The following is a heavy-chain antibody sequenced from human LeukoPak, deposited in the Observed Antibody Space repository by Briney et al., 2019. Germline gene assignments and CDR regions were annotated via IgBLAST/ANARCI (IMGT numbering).Heavy chain of an antibody. J-gene: IGHJ4*02. D-gene: IGHD2-2*02. CDR3: TKPDCPSTSCYTLDY. CDR2: ISGSGGST. CDR1: GFTFSSYA. V-gene: IGHV3-23*01. Sequence: GGSLRLSCAASGFTFSSYAMSWVRQAPGKGLEWVSAISGSGGSTYYADSVKGRFTISRDNSKNTLYLQMNSLRVEDTAVYYCTKPDCPSTSCYTLDYWGQGILVTVSS.